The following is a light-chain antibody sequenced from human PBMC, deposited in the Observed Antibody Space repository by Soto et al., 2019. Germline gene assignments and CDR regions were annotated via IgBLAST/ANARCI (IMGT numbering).Light chain of an antibody. CDR2: AAS. Sequence: ILMHQPHSPLSASVEDGVTITYLSSPSISNYLSWYQQKPGQAPKLLIYAASSLQCGVPSRFSGSGSGTDFTLTVSSLQPEDFATYYCQQSYSTPWTFGRGTKVDIK. CDR3: QQSYSTPWT. CDR1: PSISNY. J-gene: IGKJ1*01. V-gene: IGKV1-39*01.